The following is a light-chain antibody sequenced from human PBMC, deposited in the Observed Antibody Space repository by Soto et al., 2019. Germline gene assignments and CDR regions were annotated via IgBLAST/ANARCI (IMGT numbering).Light chain of an antibody. Sequence: IVMTQSPDSLAVSLGERATINCKSSQSVLYSSNNKNYLAWFQQKPGQPPKLLISWASTRESGVPDRFSGSASGTDFTLTISSLQAEDVAVYYCQQYYSPPLTFGGGTKVEIK. V-gene: IGKV4-1*01. J-gene: IGKJ4*01. CDR1: QSVLYSSNNKNY. CDR2: WAS. CDR3: QQYYSPPLT.